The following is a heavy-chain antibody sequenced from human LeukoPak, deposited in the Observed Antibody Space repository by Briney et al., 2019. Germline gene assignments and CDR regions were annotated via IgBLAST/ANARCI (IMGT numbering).Heavy chain of an antibody. CDR3: ARGWEWLSGARGGFDY. CDR2: IYYSGST. D-gene: IGHD3-3*01. Sequence: PSETLSLTCTVSGGSISSYYWGWIRQPPGKGLEWIGSIYYSGSTYYNPSLKSRVTISVDTSKNQFSLKLSSVTAADTAVYYCARGWEWLSGARGGFDYWGQGTLVTVSS. V-gene: IGHV4-39*07. J-gene: IGHJ4*02. CDR1: GGSISSYY.